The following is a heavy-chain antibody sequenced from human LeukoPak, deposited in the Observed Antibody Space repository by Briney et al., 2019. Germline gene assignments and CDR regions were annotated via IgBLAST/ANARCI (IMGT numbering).Heavy chain of an antibody. Sequence: PSETLSLTCTVSGGSISSGDYYWSWIRQPPGKGLEWIGYIYYSGSTYYNPSLKSRVTISVDTSKNQFSLKLSSVTAADTAVYYCARDREHYAEGAFDIWGQGTMVTVSS. CDR3: ARDREHYAEGAFDI. V-gene: IGHV4-30-4*02. CDR2: IYYSGST. CDR1: GGSISSGDYY. J-gene: IGHJ3*02. D-gene: IGHD1-26*01.